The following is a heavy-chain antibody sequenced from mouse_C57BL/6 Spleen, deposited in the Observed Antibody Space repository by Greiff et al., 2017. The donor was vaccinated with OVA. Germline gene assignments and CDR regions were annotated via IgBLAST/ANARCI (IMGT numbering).Heavy chain of an antibody. CDR3: ARHEGEFLFAY. V-gene: IGHV1-62-2*01. J-gene: IGHJ3*01. Sequence: QVQLQPSGAELVKPGASVKLSCKASGYTFPESPIHWVKQRSGQGLEWVGWFYPGSGSIKYNEEFKDKAKLTADKASSTFYMERNRLTSEDAAVYVCARHEGEFLFAYWGKGTLVTVSA. CDR2: FYPGSGSI. CDR1: GYTFPESP.